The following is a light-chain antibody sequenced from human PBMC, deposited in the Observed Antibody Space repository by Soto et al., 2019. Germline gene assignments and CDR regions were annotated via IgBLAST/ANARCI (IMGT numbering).Light chain of an antibody. CDR2: DVS. J-gene: IGLJ2*01. Sequence: QSALTQPRSVSGSPGQSVTISCTGTSSDVGANDYVSWYQQYPGKAPKFIIFDVSKRPTGIPDRFSGSKSGNTASLTISGLQPEDEADYYCCSYAGSYSYVVFGGGTKVTVL. CDR1: SSDVGANDY. V-gene: IGLV2-11*01. CDR3: CSYAGSYSYVV.